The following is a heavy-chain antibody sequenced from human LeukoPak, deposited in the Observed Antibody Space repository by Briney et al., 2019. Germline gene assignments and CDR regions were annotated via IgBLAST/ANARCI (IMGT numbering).Heavy chain of an antibody. J-gene: IGHJ3*02. Sequence: GALRLSCAASGFTFSSYAMSWVRQAPGKGLEWVSAISGSGGSTYYADSVKGRFTIPRDNSKNTLYLQMNSLRAEDTAVYYCAKDTVGGLSVEAFDIWGQGTMVTVSS. D-gene: IGHD3-16*02. CDR2: ISGSGGST. CDR3: AKDTVGGLSVEAFDI. CDR1: GFTFSSYA. V-gene: IGHV3-23*01.